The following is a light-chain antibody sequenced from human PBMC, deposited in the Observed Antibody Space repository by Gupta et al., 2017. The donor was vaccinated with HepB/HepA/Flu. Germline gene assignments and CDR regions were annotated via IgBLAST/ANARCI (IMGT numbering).Light chain of an antibody. V-gene: IGLV4-60*03. CDR3: ETWDSKV. CDR1: SGHSTYI. Sequence: QPVLTQSPSASASLESSVKLTCTLSSGHSTYIIAWHQQQPGKAPRYLMKLEGSGTYNKGSGVPDRFSGSSSGADRYLTISNLQSEDEADYYCETWDSKVFGGGTKLTVL. CDR2: LEGSGTY. J-gene: IGLJ2*01.